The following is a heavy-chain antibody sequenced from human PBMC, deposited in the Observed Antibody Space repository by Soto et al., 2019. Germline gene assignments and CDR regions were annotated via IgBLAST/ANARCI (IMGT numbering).Heavy chain of an antibody. CDR1: GFTFSSYA. V-gene: IGHV3-23*01. Sequence: GGSLRLSCAASGFTFSSYAMSWVRQAPGKGLEWVSAISGSGGSTYYADSVKGRFTISRDNSKNTLYLQMNSLRAEDTAVYYCAKDGPYGSGSYSYYYYYGMDVWGQGTTVTVSS. D-gene: IGHD3-10*01. CDR3: AKDGPYGSGSYSYYYYYGMDV. CDR2: ISGSGGST. J-gene: IGHJ6*02.